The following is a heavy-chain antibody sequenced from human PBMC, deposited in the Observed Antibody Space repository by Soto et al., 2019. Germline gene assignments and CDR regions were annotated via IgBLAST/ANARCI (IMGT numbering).Heavy chain of an antibody. CDR3: ATTWRGMITFGGVIVIRDYYFDY. D-gene: IGHD3-16*02. CDR2: ISGSGGST. Sequence: EVQLLESGGGLVQPGGSLRLSCAASGFTFSSYAMSWVRQAPGKGLEWVSAISGSGGSTYYADSVKGRFTISRDNSKNTLYLQMNSLRAEDTAVYYCATTWRGMITFGGVIVIRDYYFDYWDQGTLVTVSS. CDR1: GFTFSSYA. J-gene: IGHJ4*02. V-gene: IGHV3-23*01.